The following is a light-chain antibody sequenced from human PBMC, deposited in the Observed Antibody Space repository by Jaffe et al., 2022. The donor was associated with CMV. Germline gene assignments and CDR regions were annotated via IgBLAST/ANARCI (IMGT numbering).Light chain of an antibody. CDR3: QKYDSAPLT. Sequence: DIQMTQSPSSLSASVGDRVTITCRASQDISDYLAWYQQKPGKIPKLLIYGASTLQSGVPSRFSGSGFGTDFSLTISSLQPEDVATYYCQKYDSAPLTFGGGTKVEIK. CDR1: QDISDY. CDR2: GAS. J-gene: IGKJ4*01. V-gene: IGKV1-27*01.